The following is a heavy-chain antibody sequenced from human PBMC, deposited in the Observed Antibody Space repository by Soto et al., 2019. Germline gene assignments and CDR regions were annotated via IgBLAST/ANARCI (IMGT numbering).Heavy chain of an antibody. Sequence: KTSETLSLTCTVSGGSISSGGYYWSWIRQHPGKGLEWIGYIYYSGSTYYNPSLKSRVTISVDTSKNQFSLKLSSVTAADTAVYYCAREFSYNYYDSSGYHTYYFDYWGQGTLVTVSS. CDR2: IYYSGST. J-gene: IGHJ4*02. CDR3: AREFSYNYYDSSGYHTYYFDY. D-gene: IGHD3-22*01. CDR1: GGSISSGGYY. V-gene: IGHV4-31*03.